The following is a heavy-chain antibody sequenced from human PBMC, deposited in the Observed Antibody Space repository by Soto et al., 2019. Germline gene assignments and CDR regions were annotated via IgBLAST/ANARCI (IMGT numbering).Heavy chain of an antibody. CDR3: AKDCIGLKRDILTGSGWLDC. CDR2: ITYDGSNK. Sequence: QVQLVESGGGVVQPGRSLRLSCAASGFTFSSYGMHWVRQAPGKGLEWVAAITYDGSNKYYADSVKGRFTISRDNSKNTLHLQMNSLRAEDTGVYYCAKDCIGLKRDILTGSGWLDCWGQGTLVSVSS. V-gene: IGHV3-30*18. CDR1: GFTFSSYG. D-gene: IGHD3-9*01. J-gene: IGHJ4*02.